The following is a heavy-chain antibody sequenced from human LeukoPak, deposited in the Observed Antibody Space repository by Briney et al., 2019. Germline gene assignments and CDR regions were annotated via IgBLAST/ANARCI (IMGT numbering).Heavy chain of an antibody. Sequence: GESLQISCKGSGYSFTSYWIGWVLQMPGKGLEWMGIIYPGDSDTRYSPSFQSQVTISADKSTTTAYLPWSSLKASDTAMYYCARVSNSYFDYWGQGTLVTGSS. CDR2: IYPGDSDT. J-gene: IGHJ4*02. CDR1: GYSFTSYW. V-gene: IGHV5-51*01. CDR3: ARVSNSYFDY. D-gene: IGHD4-11*01.